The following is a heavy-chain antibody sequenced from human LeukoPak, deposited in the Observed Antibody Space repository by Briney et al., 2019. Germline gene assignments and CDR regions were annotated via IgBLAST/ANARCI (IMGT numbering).Heavy chain of an antibody. CDR3: ARDRHNWNDEGAFDI. Sequence: SQTLSLTCTVSGGSISSGDYYWSWIRQPAGKGLEWIGRIYTSGSTNYNPSLKSRVTMSVDTSKNQFSLKLSSVTAADTAVYYCARDRHNWNDEGAFDIWGQGTMVTVSS. CDR1: GGSISSGDYY. V-gene: IGHV4-61*02. J-gene: IGHJ3*02. D-gene: IGHD1-1*01. CDR2: IYTSGST.